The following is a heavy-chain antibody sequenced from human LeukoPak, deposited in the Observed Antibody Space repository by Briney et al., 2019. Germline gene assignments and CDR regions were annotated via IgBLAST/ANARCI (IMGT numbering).Heavy chain of an antibody. CDR2: IYTSGST. J-gene: IGHJ4*02. V-gene: IGHV4-4*07. D-gene: IGHD6-13*01. CDR3: ARGGQAAAGTVDY. CDR1: GGSINGYY. Sequence: SETLSLTCTVSGGSINGYYWSWIRQPAGKGLEWIGRIYTSGSTNYNPSLKSRVTMSVDTSKNQFSLQLNSVTPEDTAVYYCARGGQAAAGTVDYWGQGTLVTVSS.